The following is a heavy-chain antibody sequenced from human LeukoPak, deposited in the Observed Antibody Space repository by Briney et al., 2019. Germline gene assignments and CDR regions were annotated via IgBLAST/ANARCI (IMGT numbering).Heavy chain of an antibody. CDR3: ARQGYYSSSPRNWFDP. V-gene: IGHV5-51*01. CDR2: IYPGDSDT. CDR1: GYSFTSYW. J-gene: IGHJ5*02. Sequence: GESLKISCKGSGYSFTSYWIGCVRQMPGKGLEWMGIIYPGDSDTRYSPSFQGQVTISADKSISTAYLQWSSLKASDTAMYYCARQGYYSSSPRNWFDPWGQGTLVTVSS. D-gene: IGHD6-6*01.